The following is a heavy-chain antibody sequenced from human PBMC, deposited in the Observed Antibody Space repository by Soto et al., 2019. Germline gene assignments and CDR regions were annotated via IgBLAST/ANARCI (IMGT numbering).Heavy chain of an antibody. CDR1: GGTFSSYA. J-gene: IGHJ6*02. Sequence: AASVKVSCKASGGTFSSYAISWVRQAPGQGLEWMGGIIPIFGTANYAQKFQGRVTITTDESTSTAYMELSSLRSEDTAVYYCARGPAGTLKYYYYGMDVWGQGTTVTVSS. D-gene: IGHD1-1*01. CDR3: ARGPAGTLKYYYYGMDV. V-gene: IGHV1-69*05. CDR2: IIPIFGTA.